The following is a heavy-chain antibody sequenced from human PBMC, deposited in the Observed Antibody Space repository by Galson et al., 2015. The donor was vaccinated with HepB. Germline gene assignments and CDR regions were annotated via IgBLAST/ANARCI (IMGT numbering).Heavy chain of an antibody. Sequence: SLRLSCAASGFTFSTYWMHWVRQAPGKGLVWVSRINSDGSTRNYADSVKGRLTISRDNAENTVYLQINSLRAEDTAVYYCASGDHYFDYWGRGTLVSLSS. J-gene: IGHJ4*02. CDR3: ASGDHYFDY. D-gene: IGHD2-21*01. V-gene: IGHV3-74*01. CDR2: INSDGSTR. CDR1: GFTFSTYW.